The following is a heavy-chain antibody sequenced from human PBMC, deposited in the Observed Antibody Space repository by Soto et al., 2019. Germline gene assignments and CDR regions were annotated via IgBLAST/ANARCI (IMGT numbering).Heavy chain of an antibody. V-gene: IGHV3-23*01. Sequence: EVQLLESGGGLVQPGGSLRLSCAASGFTFHTYAMSWVRQAPGKGLEWVSAISGSDDRTYYADSVKGRFTVSRDKSKNTLHLRIDSVRAEDTAIYYCARSMVPAAILAGAAPFGYWGQGALVTVSS. D-gene: IGHD2-2*01. CDR1: GFTFHTYA. CDR2: ISGSDDRT. CDR3: ARSMVPAAILAGAAPFGY. J-gene: IGHJ4*02.